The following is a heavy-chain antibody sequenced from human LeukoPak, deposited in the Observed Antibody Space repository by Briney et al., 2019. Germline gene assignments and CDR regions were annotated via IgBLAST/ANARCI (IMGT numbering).Heavy chain of an antibody. CDR1: GYTFTGYY. J-gene: IGHJ5*02. CDR3: ARDTIAAAVYNWFDP. CDR2: INPNSGGT. D-gene: IGHD6-13*01. Sequence: GASVKVSCKASGYTFTGYYMHWVRQAPGQGLEWVGWINPNSGGTNYAQKFQGRVTMTRDTSISTAYMELSRLRSDDTAVYYCARDTIAAAVYNWFDPWGQGTLVTVSS. V-gene: IGHV1-2*02.